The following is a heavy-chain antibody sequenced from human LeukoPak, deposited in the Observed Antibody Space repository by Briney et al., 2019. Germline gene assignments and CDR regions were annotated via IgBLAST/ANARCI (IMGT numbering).Heavy chain of an antibody. CDR3: ASSYYDFWSGYPAPLNY. D-gene: IGHD3-3*01. V-gene: IGHV4-34*01. CDR2: INHSGST. Sequence: SETLSLTCAVCSGSFSGYYWSWIRQPPGKGLEWIGEINHSGSTNYNPSLKSRVTISVDTSKNQFSLKLSSVTAADTAVYYCASSYYDFWSGYPAPLNYWGQGTLVTVSS. CDR1: SGSFSGYY. J-gene: IGHJ4*02.